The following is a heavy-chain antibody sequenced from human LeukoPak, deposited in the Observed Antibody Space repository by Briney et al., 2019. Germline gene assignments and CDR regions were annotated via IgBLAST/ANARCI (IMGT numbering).Heavy chain of an antibody. D-gene: IGHD3-3*01. CDR3: ARDQYDTWSRRGNFDS. CDR2: IKLDGSEK. Sequence: GGSLRLSCVASGFTFGKYWMSWVRQAPGKGPEWVANIKLDGSEKSYVDSVKGRFTISRDNTKNSLYLQMNSLRVEDTAVFYCARDQYDTWSRRGNFDSWGQGTLVTVSS. J-gene: IGHJ4*02. V-gene: IGHV3-7*03. CDR1: GFTFGKYW.